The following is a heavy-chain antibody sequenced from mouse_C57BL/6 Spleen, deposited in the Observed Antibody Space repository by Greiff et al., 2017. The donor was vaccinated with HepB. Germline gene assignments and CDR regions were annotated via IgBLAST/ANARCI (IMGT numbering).Heavy chain of an antibody. Sequence: VQLKESGPGLVQPSQSLSITCTVSGFSLTSYGVHWVRQSPGKGLEWLGVIWSGGSTDYNAAFISRLSISKDNSKSQVFFKMNSLQADDTAIYYCARNGDSSGPFAYWGQGTLVTVSA. D-gene: IGHD3-2*02. CDR2: IWSGGST. CDR3: ARNGDSSGPFAY. J-gene: IGHJ3*01. V-gene: IGHV2-2*01. CDR1: GFSLTSYG.